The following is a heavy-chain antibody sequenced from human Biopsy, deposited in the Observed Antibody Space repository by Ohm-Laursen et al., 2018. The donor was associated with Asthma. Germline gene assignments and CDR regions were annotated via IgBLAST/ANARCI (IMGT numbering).Heavy chain of an antibody. D-gene: IGHD6-19*01. V-gene: IGHV1-69*01. CDR3: ARCQVGYSSGWSLLLKKIYYSGMDV. J-gene: IGHJ6*02. CDR1: GGMFGNYA. CDR2: TMTVFGTT. Sequence: SSVKVSCKASGGMFGNYAISWVRQAPGQGLEWLGGTMTVFGTTNYAQKFQGRVTITADESRSTAYMEVTSLRSEDTAIYYCARCQVGYSSGWSLLLKKIYYSGMDVWGQGTAVTVSS.